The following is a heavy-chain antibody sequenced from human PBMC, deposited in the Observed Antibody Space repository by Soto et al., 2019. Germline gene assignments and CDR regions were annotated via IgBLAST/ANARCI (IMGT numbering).Heavy chain of an antibody. V-gene: IGHV4-59*01. J-gene: IGHJ6*02. CDR3: ARRGYGPGFPYYYGMDV. D-gene: IGHD3-10*01. Sequence: QVQLQESGPGLVKPSETLSLTCTVSGGSMSSYYWSWIRQPPGKGLEGIGYIYYSGSTNYNPSLKSRVTMSVDTPKNQFSLKLSSVTAADTAVYYCARRGYGPGFPYYYGMDVWGQGTTVTVSS. CDR1: GGSMSSYY. CDR2: IYYSGST.